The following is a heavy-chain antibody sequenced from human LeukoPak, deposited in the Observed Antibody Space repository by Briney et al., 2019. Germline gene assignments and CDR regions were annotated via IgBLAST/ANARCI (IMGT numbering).Heavy chain of an antibody. Sequence: GGSLRLSCAASGFTVSSNYMSWVRQAPGKGLEWVANIKQDGSEKYYVDSVKGRFTISRDNAKNSLYLQMNSLRAEDTAVYYCAREGIDFWSGYYIGYWGQGTLVTVSS. J-gene: IGHJ4*02. D-gene: IGHD3-3*01. CDR2: IKQDGSEK. CDR1: GFTVSSNY. CDR3: AREGIDFWSGYYIGY. V-gene: IGHV3-7*03.